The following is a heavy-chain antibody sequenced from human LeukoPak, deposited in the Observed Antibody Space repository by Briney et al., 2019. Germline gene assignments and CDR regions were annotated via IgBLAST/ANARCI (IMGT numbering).Heavy chain of an antibody. D-gene: IGHD3-22*01. CDR3: ARGIYYYDTSSYYSLDY. Sequence: SGGSLRLSCTASGFTFSSYSLNWVRQAPGKGLEWVSSVSTGSNYIYYADSVKGRFTISRDNDKNSLYLQMNSLRVEDTAVYYCARGIYYYDTSSYYSLDYWGQGTLVTVSS. CDR2: VSTGSNYI. J-gene: IGHJ4*02. V-gene: IGHV3-21*01. CDR1: GFTFSSYS.